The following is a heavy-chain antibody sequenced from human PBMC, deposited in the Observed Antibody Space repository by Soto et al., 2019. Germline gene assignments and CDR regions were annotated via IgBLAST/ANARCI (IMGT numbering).Heavy chain of an antibody. Sequence: SLRLSCAASGFTFSSYGMHWVRQAPGKGLEWVAVISYDGSNKYYADSVKGRFTISRDNSKNTLYLQMNSLRAEDTAVYYCAKDSYDFWSGYRSSPYYYGMDVWGQGTTVTASS. CDR2: ISYDGSNK. CDR1: GFTFSSYG. D-gene: IGHD3-3*01. CDR3: AKDSYDFWSGYRSSPYYYGMDV. V-gene: IGHV3-30*18. J-gene: IGHJ6*02.